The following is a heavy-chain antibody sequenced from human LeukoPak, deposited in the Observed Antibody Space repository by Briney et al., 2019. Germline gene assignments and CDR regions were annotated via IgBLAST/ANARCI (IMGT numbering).Heavy chain of an antibody. CDR3: TRYGDSANKVDF. CDR2: IGISGETS. Sequence: GGSLRLSCAASGFNFSGHYMSWIRQAPGKGLEWLSHIGISGETSYNADSVKGRFTISRDNGKSTLYLQMNSLRVEDTAVYYYTRYGDSANKVDFWGQGTLVTVAS. CDR1: GFNFSGHY. D-gene: IGHD7-27*01. J-gene: IGHJ4*02. V-gene: IGHV3-11*01.